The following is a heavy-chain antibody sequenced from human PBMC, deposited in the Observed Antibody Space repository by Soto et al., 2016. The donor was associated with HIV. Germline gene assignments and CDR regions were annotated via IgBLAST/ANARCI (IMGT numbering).Heavy chain of an antibody. CDR2: VNNDGSST. Sequence: EVQLVESGGGLVQPGGSRRDSPVQPLDSPSVTPGCTGSGQAPGKGLVWVSRVNNDGSSTAYVDSVKGRFTISRDNAKNTLYLQMNSLRAEDTGVYYCARDLSDWGQGTLVTVSS. CDR1: DSPSVTPG. D-gene: IGHD3-3*02. V-gene: IGHV3-74*01. CDR3: ARDLSD. J-gene: IGHJ4*02.